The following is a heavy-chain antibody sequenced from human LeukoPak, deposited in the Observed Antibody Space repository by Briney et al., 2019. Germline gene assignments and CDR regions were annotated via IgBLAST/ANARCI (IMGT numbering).Heavy chain of an antibody. Sequence: PSETLSLTCAVYGGSFSGYYWSWIRQPPGKGLEWIGEINHSGSTNYNPSLKSRVTISVDASKNQFSLKLSSVTAADTAVYYCARGRYYYDSSGYFQFDYWGQGTLVTVSS. V-gene: IGHV4-34*01. CDR2: INHSGST. D-gene: IGHD3-22*01. J-gene: IGHJ4*02. CDR1: GGSFSGYY. CDR3: ARGRYYYDSSGYFQFDY.